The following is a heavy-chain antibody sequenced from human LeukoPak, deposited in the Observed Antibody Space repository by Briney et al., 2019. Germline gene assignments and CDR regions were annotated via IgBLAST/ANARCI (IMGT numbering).Heavy chain of an antibody. Sequence: PGGPLRLSCTASGFTFNSYAMSWVRQAPGKGLEWVSAISGSGGSTYYADSVKGRFTISRDNSKNTLYLQMNSLRAEDTAVYYCARFLPTHIVVANYYFDYWGQGTLVTVSS. D-gene: IGHD2-21*01. CDR2: ISGSGGST. CDR3: ARFLPTHIVVANYYFDY. J-gene: IGHJ4*02. V-gene: IGHV3-23*01. CDR1: GFTFNSYA.